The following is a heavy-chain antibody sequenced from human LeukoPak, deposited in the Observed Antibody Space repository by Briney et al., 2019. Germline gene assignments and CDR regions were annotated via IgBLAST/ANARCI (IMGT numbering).Heavy chain of an antibody. J-gene: IGHJ4*02. CDR2: ISSSGSTI. V-gene: IGHV3-48*03. CDR3: ARRYSNGYDF. D-gene: IGHD6-19*01. Sequence: PGGSLRLSCAAPRFIFSGYEMYWVRQAPGKGLEWVSYISSSGSTIYNADSVKGRFAISRDNAKNSLYLQMNSLRAEDTAVYYCARRYSNGYDFWGQGTLVTVSS. CDR1: RFIFSGYE.